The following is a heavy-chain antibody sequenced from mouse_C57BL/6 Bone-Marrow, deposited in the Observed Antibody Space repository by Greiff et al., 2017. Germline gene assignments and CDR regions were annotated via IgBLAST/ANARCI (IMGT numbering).Heavy chain of an antibody. Sequence: EVQLQQSGPELVKPGASVKISCKASGYSFTDYNMNWVKQSNGKRLEWIGVINPNYGTTSYNQKFKGKATLTVDKSSSTAYMQLNSLTSEDSAVYDCARSGGGYDYGSWFAYWGQGTLVTVSA. V-gene: IGHV1-39*01. CDR1: GYSFTDYN. CDR2: INPNYGTT. CDR3: ARSGGGYDYGSWFAY. J-gene: IGHJ3*01. D-gene: IGHD2-4*01.